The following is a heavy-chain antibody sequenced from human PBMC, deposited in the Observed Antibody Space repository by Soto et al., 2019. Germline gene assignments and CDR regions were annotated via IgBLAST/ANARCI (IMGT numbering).Heavy chain of an antibody. V-gene: IGHV4-31*03. J-gene: IGHJ5*02. CDR1: GGSISSGGYY. CDR2: IYYSGST. CDR3: ARTSYDSRGTAADP. D-gene: IGHD3-22*01. Sequence: QVQLQESGPGLVKPSQTLSLTCTVSGGSISSGGYYWSWIRQHPGKGLEWIGYIYYSGSTYYNPSLTSRVNISVDTSKNQFSLKLSSVTAADTAVYYCARTSYDSRGTAADPWGQGTLVTVSS.